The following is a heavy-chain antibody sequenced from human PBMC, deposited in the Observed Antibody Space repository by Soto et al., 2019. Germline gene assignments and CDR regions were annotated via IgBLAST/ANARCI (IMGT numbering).Heavy chain of an antibody. CDR1: GGSISSSTYY. V-gene: IGHV4-39*01. CDR2: IYYSGST. Sequence: SGTLSLTCTVSGGSISSSTYYWGWIRQPPGKGLEWIGSIYYSGSTYYNPSLKSRVTISVDTSKNQFSLKLSSVTAADTAFYYCVRTYYYDSSGFRYAFDIWGQGTMATVSS. D-gene: IGHD3-22*01. J-gene: IGHJ3*02. CDR3: VRTYYYDSSGFRYAFDI.